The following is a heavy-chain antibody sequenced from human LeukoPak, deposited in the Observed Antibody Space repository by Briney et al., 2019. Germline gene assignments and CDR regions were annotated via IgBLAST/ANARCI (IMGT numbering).Heavy chain of an antibody. CDR3: ARRILDYYYMDV. Sequence: SETLSLTCAVSGGSISSSNWWSWVRQPPGKGLEWIGEIYHSGSTNYNPSLKSRVAISVDKSKNQSSLKLSSVTAADTAVYYCARRILDYYYMDVWGKGTTVTVSS. CDR1: GGSISSSNW. D-gene: IGHD2-15*01. V-gene: IGHV4-4*02. CDR2: IYHSGST. J-gene: IGHJ6*03.